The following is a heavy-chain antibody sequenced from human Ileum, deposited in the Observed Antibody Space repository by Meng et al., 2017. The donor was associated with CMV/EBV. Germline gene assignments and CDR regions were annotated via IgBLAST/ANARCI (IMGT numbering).Heavy chain of an antibody. CDR2: IKQDGTDK. D-gene: IGHD1-26*01. CDR3: ARDVGPNSYDY. CDR1: GFTFRSRP. Sequence: LVAAAAGLVPPGGSLTVYYVASGFTFRSRPMHWVRQAAEKGLEWVASIKQDGTDKYYVDSVKGRFTISKDNAKNSLYLQMNSLRAEDSAVYYCARDVGPNSYDYWGQGTLVTVSS. J-gene: IGHJ4*02. V-gene: IGHV3-7*04.